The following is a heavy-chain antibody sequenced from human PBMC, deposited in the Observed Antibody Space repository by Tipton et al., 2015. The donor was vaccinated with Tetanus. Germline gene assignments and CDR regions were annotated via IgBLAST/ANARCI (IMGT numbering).Heavy chain of an antibody. CDR1: GASISSYY. Sequence: GLVKPSETLSLTCSVSGASISSYYWNWIRQVPGKGLEWIGYTHHSGNTNYNPSLSGRATTSVDTSKNQFSLKMSPVTAADTAVYSCARWGDASGSTNLYAFDIWGQGTMISVSS. J-gene: IGHJ3*02. CDR2: THHSGNT. V-gene: IGHV4-59*01. CDR3: ARWGDASGSTNLYAFDI. D-gene: IGHD3-10*01.